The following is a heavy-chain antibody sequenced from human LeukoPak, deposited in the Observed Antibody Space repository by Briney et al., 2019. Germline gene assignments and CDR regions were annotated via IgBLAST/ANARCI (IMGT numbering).Heavy chain of an antibody. J-gene: IGHJ3*02. CDR2: IYYSGST. Sequence: SETLSLTCTVSGGSISSYYWSWIRQPPGKGPEWIGYIYYSGSTNYNPSLKSRVTISVDTSKNQFSLKLSSVTAADTAVYYCARENNAMNAFDIWGQGIMVTVSS. V-gene: IGHV4-59*01. D-gene: IGHD2-2*01. CDR1: GGSISSYY. CDR3: ARENNAMNAFDI.